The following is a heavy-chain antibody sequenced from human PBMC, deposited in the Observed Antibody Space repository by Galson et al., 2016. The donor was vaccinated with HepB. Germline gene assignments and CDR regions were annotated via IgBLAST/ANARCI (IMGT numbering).Heavy chain of an antibody. J-gene: IGHJ4*02. D-gene: IGHD3-10*01. CDR2: ISWDGRTT. CDR1: GLTFDDYT. CDR3: AKDTGEGRTYFDY. V-gene: IGHV3-43*01. Sequence: SLRLSCAASGLTFDDYTMHWVRQAPGKGLQWVSVISWDGRTTSYADSVKGRFTISRDNSKNTLHLQMERLENEDTATYYCAKDTGEGRTYFDYWGPGTPVTVSS.